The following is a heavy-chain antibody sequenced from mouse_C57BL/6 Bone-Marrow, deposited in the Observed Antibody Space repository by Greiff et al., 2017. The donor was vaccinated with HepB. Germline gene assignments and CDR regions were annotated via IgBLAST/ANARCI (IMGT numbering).Heavy chain of an antibody. CDR2: IDPETGGT. Sequence: QVHVKQSGAELVRPGASVTLSCKASGYTFTDYEMHWVKQTPVHGLEWIGAIDPETGGTAYNQKFKGKAILTADKSSSTAYMELRSLTSEDSAVYYCTRSRRIWYFDVWGTGTTVTVSS. V-gene: IGHV1-15*01. CDR1: GYTFTDYE. J-gene: IGHJ1*03. CDR3: TRSRRIWYFDV.